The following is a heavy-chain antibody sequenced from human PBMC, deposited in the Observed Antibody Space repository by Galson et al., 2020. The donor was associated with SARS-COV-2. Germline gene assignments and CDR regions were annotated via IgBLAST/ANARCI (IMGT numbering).Heavy chain of an antibody. V-gene: IGHV3-48*03. D-gene: IGHD7-27*01. CDR3: ATGDVWFES. J-gene: IGHJ5*01. CDR1: GLTFSNTA. Sequence: GGSLRLSCAASGLTFSNTAMNWVRQAPGKGLEWLSYISMSGITIYYADSVKGRFTISRDNAENSLYLQMNSLRAEDTGIYYCATGDVWFESWGQGTLVIVSS. CDR2: ISMSGITI.